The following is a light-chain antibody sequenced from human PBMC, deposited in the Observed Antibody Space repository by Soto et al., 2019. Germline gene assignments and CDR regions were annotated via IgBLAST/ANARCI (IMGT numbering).Light chain of an antibody. V-gene: IGKV3-15*01. CDR2: GAS. CDR3: QQYNTWPRT. Sequence: EIVMTQSPATLSVSPGEGATLSCRASQGLTTKLAWYQQKPGQAPRLLIYGASTRATGIPARFSGSGSGTEVTLTISSLQSEDFAVYYCQQYNTWPRTFGQGTKVDIK. CDR1: QGLTTK. J-gene: IGKJ1*01.